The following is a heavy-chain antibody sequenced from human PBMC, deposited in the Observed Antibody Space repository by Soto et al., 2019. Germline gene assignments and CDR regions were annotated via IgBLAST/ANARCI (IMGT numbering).Heavy chain of an antibody. V-gene: IGHV2-5*02. Sequence: QITLKESGPTLVKPTQTLTLTCTFSGFSLSTSGVGVGWIRQPPGKALEWLALIYWDDDKRYSPSLKSRLTITKDTAKNQVALTMTNMDPVDTATYYCARGHDYADYNNWFDPWGQGTLVTVSS. CDR1: GFSLSTSGVG. J-gene: IGHJ5*02. CDR3: ARGHDYADYNNWFDP. D-gene: IGHD4-17*01. CDR2: IYWDDDK.